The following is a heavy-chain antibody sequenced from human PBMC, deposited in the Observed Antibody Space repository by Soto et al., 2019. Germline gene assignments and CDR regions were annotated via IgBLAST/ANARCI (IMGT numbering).Heavy chain of an antibody. CDR3: AREGAYRSIKGRFFGY. V-gene: IGHV1-69*13. D-gene: IGHD6-13*01. CDR1: GGTFSSYA. CDR2: IIPIFGTA. J-gene: IGHJ4*02. Sequence: SVKVSCKASGGTFSSYAISWVRQAPGQGLEWMGGIIPIFGTANYAQKFQGRVTITADESTSTAYMELSSLRSEDTAVYYCAREGAYRSIKGRFFGYWGQGTLVTVSS.